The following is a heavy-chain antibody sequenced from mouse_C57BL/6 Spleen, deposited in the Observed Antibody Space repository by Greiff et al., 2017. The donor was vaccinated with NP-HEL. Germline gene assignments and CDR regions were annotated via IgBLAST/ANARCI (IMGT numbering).Heavy chain of an antibody. V-gene: IGHV1-82*01. D-gene: IGHD2-5*01. CDR3: ARTYYSNYGGFFAY. CDR2: IYPGDGDT. CDR1: GYAFSSSW. J-gene: IGHJ3*01. Sequence: VQLQQSGPELVKPGASVKISCKASGYAFSSSWMNWVKQRPGKGLEWIGRIYPGDGDTNYNGQFKGKATLTADKSSSTAYMQLSSLTSEDSAVYFCARTYYSNYGGFFAYWGQGTLVTVSA.